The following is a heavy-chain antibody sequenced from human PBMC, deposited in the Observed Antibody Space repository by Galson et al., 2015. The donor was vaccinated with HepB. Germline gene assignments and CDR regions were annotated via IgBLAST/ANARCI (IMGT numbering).Heavy chain of an antibody. CDR1: GFTFSTYW. V-gene: IGHV3-74*01. CDR2: INSDGGGT. CDR3: ASPIEGNRNPLNY. Sequence: SLRLSCAASGFTFSTYWMHWVRHAPGKGLVWVSRINSDGGGTRYADSVKGRFTISRDNAKNTLFLQMNSLRAEDTAVYFCASPIEGNRNPLNYWGQGTLVTVSS. J-gene: IGHJ4*02. D-gene: IGHD1-26*01.